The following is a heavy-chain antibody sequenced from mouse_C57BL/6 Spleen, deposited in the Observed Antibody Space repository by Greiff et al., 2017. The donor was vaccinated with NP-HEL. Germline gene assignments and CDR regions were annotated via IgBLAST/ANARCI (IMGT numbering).Heavy chain of an antibody. Sequence: VQLQQSGPELVKPGASVKISCKASGYTFTDYYMNWVKQSHGKSLEWIGDINPNNGGTSYNQKFKGKATLTVDKSSSTAYMELRSLTSEDSAVYYCARVDYDEGYWGQGTTLTVSS. CDR1: GYTFTDYY. CDR2: INPNNGGT. D-gene: IGHD2-4*01. V-gene: IGHV1-26*01. CDR3: ARVDYDEGY. J-gene: IGHJ2*01.